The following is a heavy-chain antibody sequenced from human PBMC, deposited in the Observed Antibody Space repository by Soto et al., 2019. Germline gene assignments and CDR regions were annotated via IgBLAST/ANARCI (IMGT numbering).Heavy chain of an antibody. CDR2: IYSGGST. CDR1: GFTVSSNY. Sequence: GGSLRLSCAASGFTVSSNYMSWVRQAPGKGLEWVSVIYSGGSTYYPDSVKGRFTISRDNSKNTLYLQMNSLRAEDTAVYYCASRQDTAMVGAFAIWGQGTMVTVSS. D-gene: IGHD5-18*01. J-gene: IGHJ3*02. V-gene: IGHV3-53*01. CDR3: ASRQDTAMVGAFAI.